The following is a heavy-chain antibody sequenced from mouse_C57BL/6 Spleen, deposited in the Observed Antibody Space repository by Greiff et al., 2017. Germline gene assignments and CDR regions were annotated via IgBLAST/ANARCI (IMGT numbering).Heavy chain of an antibody. D-gene: IGHD2-1*01. CDR2: IDPSASYT. V-gene: IGHV1-69*01. Sequence: QVQLQQPGAELVMPGASVKLSCKASGYTFTSYWMHWVKQRPGQGLEWIGEIDPSASYTNYNQKFKGKSTLTVDKSSSTAYMQLSSLTSEDSAVYYCARGIYYGNYAWFAYGGQGTLVTVSA. CDR3: ARGIYYGNYAWFAY. CDR1: GYTFTSYW. J-gene: IGHJ3*01.